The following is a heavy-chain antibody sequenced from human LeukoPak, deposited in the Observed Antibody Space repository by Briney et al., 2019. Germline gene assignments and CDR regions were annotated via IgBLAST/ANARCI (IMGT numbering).Heavy chain of an antibody. CDR1: GFTFDDYG. V-gene: IGHV3-20*04. CDR3: ARGPAGAKAVVYFDY. CDR2: INWNGGST. D-gene: IGHD1-26*01. Sequence: RSGGSLRLSCAASGFTFDDYGMSWVRQAPGKGLEWVSGINWNGGSTGYADSVKGRFTISRDNAKNSLYLQMNSLRAEDTALYYRARGPAGAKAVVYFDYWGQGTLVTVSS. J-gene: IGHJ4*02.